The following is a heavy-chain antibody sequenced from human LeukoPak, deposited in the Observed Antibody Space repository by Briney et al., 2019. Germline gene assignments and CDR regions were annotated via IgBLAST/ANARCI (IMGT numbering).Heavy chain of an antibody. CDR1: GFTFSSYA. CDR3: ANRGHSSGYYTYYYYMDV. D-gene: IGHD3-22*01. J-gene: IGHJ6*03. CDR2: ISGSGGST. V-gene: IGHV3-23*01. Sequence: GGSLRLSCAASGFTFSSYAMSRVRQAPGKGLEWVSAISGSGGSTYYADSVKGRMTISRDNSKNTLYLQMNRLRAEDTAVYYCANRGHSSGYYTYYYYMDVWGKGTTVTVSS.